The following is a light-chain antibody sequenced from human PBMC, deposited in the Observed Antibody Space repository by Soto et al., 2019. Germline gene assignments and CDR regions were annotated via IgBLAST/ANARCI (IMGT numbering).Light chain of an antibody. Sequence: DIQMTQSPSSLSASVGDRFTITCRASQSISSYLNWYQQKPGKPPKLLIYAASSLQSGVPSRFSGSGSGTYFTLTISSLQPEDFATYYCQQSYSTPRYTFGQGTKLEIK. V-gene: IGKV1-39*01. CDR1: QSISSY. CDR3: QQSYSTPRYT. CDR2: AAS. J-gene: IGKJ2*01.